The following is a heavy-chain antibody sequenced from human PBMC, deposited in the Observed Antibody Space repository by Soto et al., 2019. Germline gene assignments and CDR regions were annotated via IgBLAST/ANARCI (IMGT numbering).Heavy chain of an antibody. CDR2: IYYSGST. J-gene: IGHJ6*02. D-gene: IGHD3-10*01. CDR3: ARHGDYYGSGSNFYSYYGMDV. Sequence: PSETLSLTCTVSGGSISSSSYYWGWIRQPPGEVLEGIGSIYYSGSTYYNPSLKSRVTISVDTSKNQFSLKLSSVTAAGTAVYYCARHGDYYGSGSNFYSYYGMDVWGQATTV. CDR1: GGSISSSSYY. V-gene: IGHV4-39*01.